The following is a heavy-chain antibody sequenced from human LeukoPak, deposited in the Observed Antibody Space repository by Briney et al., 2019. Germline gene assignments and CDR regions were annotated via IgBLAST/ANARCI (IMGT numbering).Heavy chain of an antibody. CDR1: GYTFTSYG. D-gene: IGHD5-24*01. Sequence: ASVKVSCKASGYTFTSYGISWVRRAPGQGLEWMGWISAYNGNTNYEQKLQGRVTMTTDTSTSTAYMELRSLRSDDTAVYYCARDLFSVTRDGYNRLPDYWGQGTLVTVSS. CDR2: ISAYNGNT. J-gene: IGHJ4*02. V-gene: IGHV1-18*01. CDR3: ARDLFSVTRDGYNRLPDY.